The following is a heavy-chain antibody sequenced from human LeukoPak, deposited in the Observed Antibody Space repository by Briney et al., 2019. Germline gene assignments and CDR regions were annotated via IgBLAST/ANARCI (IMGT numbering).Heavy chain of an antibody. J-gene: IGHJ4*02. Sequence: GGSLRLSCAASGFTFNTYTMNWVRQAPGKGLEWVSYISGSSGIIDYADSVKGRFTISRDNSKNTLYLQMNSLRAEDTAVYYCARRGLWSDFDYWGQGTLVAVSS. CDR3: ARRGLWSDFDY. CDR2: ISGSSGII. V-gene: IGHV3-48*01. D-gene: IGHD5-18*01. CDR1: GFTFNTYT.